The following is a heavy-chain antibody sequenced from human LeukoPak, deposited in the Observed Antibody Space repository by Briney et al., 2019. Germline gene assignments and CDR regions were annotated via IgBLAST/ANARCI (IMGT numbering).Heavy chain of an antibody. CDR3: ARDMSPDSSNWYFFDY. Sequence: PGGSLRLSFAASGFTFDDYALHWVRQAPGKGLEWVSGISWNSGITGHADSVKGRFTISRDNAKNSLYLQMNSLRAEDSALYYCARDMSPDSSNWYFFDYWGQGTLVTVSS. D-gene: IGHD6-13*01. CDR1: GFTFDDYA. J-gene: IGHJ4*02. V-gene: IGHV3-9*01. CDR2: ISWNSGIT.